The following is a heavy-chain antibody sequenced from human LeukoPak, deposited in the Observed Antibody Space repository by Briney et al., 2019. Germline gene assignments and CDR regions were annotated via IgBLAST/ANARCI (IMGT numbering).Heavy chain of an antibody. CDR3: ARALAPG. CDR1: GFTFSNYA. J-gene: IGHJ4*02. Sequence: PGGSLRLSCAASGFTFSNYAMSWVRQAPGKGLEWVSGTSGSGVNTYYADSVKGRVTISRDNSKNTLFVQMNSLRAEDTAVYYCARALAPGGGQGTLVTVSS. V-gene: IGHV3-23*01. CDR2: TSGSGVNT.